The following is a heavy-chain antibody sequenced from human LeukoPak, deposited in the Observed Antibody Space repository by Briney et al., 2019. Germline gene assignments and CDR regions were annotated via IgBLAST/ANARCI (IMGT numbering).Heavy chain of an antibody. Sequence: ASGKVSCKASGYTFTSYGISWVRQAPGQGLEWMGWISAYNGNTNYAQKLQGRVTMTTDTSTSTAYMELRSLRSDDTAVYYCARAPNFDWLLSPFDYWGQGTLVTVSS. CDR2: ISAYNGNT. V-gene: IGHV1-18*01. D-gene: IGHD3-9*01. CDR1: GYTFTSYG. J-gene: IGHJ4*02. CDR3: ARAPNFDWLLSPFDY.